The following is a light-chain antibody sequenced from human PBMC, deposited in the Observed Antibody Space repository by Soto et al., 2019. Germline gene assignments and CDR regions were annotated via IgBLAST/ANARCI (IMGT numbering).Light chain of an antibody. Sequence: DIPMTQSPSTLSASVGDRVTITCRASQSISSWLAWYQQKPGKAPKLLIYKASSLESGVPSRFSGSGSGTEFTLTISSLQPDDFATYYCQHRGTFGQGTKLEIK. CDR2: KAS. V-gene: IGKV1-5*03. CDR3: QHRGT. J-gene: IGKJ2*01. CDR1: QSISSW.